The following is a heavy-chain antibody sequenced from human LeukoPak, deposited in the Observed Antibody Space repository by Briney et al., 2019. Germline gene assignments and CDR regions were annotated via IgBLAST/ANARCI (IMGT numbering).Heavy chain of an antibody. CDR1: GGSISSSNW. J-gene: IGHJ6*03. V-gene: IGHV4-4*02. CDR2: IYHSGST. CDR3: ARDLRFLEWPYMDV. D-gene: IGHD3-3*01. Sequence: SETLSLTCAVSGGSISSSNWWSWVRQPPGKGLEWIGEIYHSGSTNYNPSLKSRVTISVDKSKNQFSLKLSAVTAADTAVYYCARDLRFLEWPYMDVWGKGTTVTVSS.